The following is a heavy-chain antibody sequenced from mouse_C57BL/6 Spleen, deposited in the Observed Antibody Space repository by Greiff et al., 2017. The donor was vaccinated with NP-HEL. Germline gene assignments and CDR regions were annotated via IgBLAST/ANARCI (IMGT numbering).Heavy chain of an antibody. Sequence: QVQLQQPGAELVMPGASVKLSCKASGYTFTSYWMHWVKQRPGQGLEWIGEIDPSDSYTNYNQKFKGKSTLTVDKSSSTAYLQHSSLTSENSSVYYCARGDSEGPYYFDYWGQGTTLTVSS. CDR3: ARGDSEGPYYFDY. J-gene: IGHJ2*01. CDR2: IDPSDSYT. CDR1: GYTFTSYW. V-gene: IGHV1-69*01.